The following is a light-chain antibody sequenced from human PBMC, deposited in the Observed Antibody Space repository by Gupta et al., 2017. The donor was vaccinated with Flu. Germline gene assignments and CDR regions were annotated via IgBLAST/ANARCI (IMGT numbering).Light chain of an antibody. V-gene: IGKV3-20*01. CDR3: QQYGLSPFT. CDR2: DSS. Sequence: EIVLTQSSGTLSLSPGERATLSCRASQSVSRSHLAWYQQKPGQPPRLLIYDSSSRATGIPDRFSGSGSGTDFTLTISRLEPEEFAVYYCQQYGLSPFTFGQGTKVEMK. J-gene: IGKJ2*01. CDR1: QSVSRSH.